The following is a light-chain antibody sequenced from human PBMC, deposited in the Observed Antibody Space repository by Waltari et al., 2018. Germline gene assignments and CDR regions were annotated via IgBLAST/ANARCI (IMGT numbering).Light chain of an antibody. V-gene: IGKV1-27*01. CDR1: QDLSEF. Sequence: TCRASQDLSEFLAVYQQKPGKVPNLLIYGASTLHSGVSSRFSGSGSGTEFTLTISGLQPEDVATYYCQKYNSPPFTFGPGTKVDLK. J-gene: IGKJ3*01. CDR3: QKYNSPPFT. CDR2: GAS.